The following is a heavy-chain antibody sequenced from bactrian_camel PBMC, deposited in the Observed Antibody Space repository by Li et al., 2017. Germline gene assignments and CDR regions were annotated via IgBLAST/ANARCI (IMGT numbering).Heavy chain of an antibody. CDR2: FYTGGGTT. D-gene: IGHD3*01. J-gene: IGHJ4*01. Sequence: HVQLVESGGGSVQAGGSLRLSCAASGYTFGAFSGSSTCMAWFRQAPGKEREAVATFYTGGGTTPYADSVKGRFTIAQDNAKNTAYLQMNSLKPEDTAMYYCAARFYGSYGDWSVRACISSGARGPRSPSP. CDR1: GYTFGAFSGSSTC. V-gene: IGHV3S1*01. CDR3: AARFYGSYGDWSVRACISS.